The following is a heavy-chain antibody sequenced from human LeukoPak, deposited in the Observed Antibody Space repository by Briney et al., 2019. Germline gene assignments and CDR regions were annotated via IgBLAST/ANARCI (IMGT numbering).Heavy chain of an antibody. CDR2: VFYVGST. J-gene: IGHJ3*02. Sequence: SETLSLTCTVSGDSIGSHYWSWIRQPPGKGLEWIGYVFYVGSTNYNPSLKSRVTISVDTSKNQFSLKLNSVTAADTAVYYCARDYYDSRGEAFDIWGQGTMVTVSS. D-gene: IGHD3-22*01. CDR3: ARDYYDSRGEAFDI. CDR1: GDSIGSHY. V-gene: IGHV4-59*11.